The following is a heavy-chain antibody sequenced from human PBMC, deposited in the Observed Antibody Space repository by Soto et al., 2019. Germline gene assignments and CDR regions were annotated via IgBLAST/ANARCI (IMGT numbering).Heavy chain of an antibody. Sequence: ASVKVSCKASGYTFTSYGISWVRQAPGQGLEWMGWISAYNGNTNYAQKLQGRVTMTTDTSTSTAYMELRSLRSDDTAVYYCAREDYDFWSGYRGYYYGMDVWGQGTTVTVSS. V-gene: IGHV1-18*04. CDR2: ISAYNGNT. CDR1: GYTFTSYG. J-gene: IGHJ6*02. CDR3: AREDYDFWSGYRGYYYGMDV. D-gene: IGHD3-3*01.